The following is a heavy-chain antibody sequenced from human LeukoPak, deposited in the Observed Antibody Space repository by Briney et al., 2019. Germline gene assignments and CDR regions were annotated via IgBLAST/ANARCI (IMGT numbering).Heavy chain of an antibody. Sequence: GGSLRLSCAASGFTFSSYGMHWVRQAPGKGLEWVAFIRYDGSNKYYADSVKARFTISRDNSKNTLYLQMNSLRAEDTAVYYCAKLSSTSCHRCYWFDPWGQGTLVTVSS. D-gene: IGHD2-2*02. V-gene: IGHV3-30*02. CDR2: IRYDGSNK. CDR1: GFTFSSYG. CDR3: AKLSSTSCHRCYWFDP. J-gene: IGHJ5*02.